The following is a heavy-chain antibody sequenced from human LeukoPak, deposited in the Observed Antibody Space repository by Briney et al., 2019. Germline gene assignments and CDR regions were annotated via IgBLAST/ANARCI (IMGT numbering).Heavy chain of an antibody. CDR3: ARESGYDHFDY. CDR2: IYSGGST. D-gene: IGHD5-12*01. V-gene: IGHV3-53*01. CDR1: GFTVSSNY. Sequence: GGSLRLSCAASGFTVSSNYMSWVRQAPGKGLEWVSVIYSGGSTYYADSVKGRFTISRDNSKNTLYLQMNSLRAEDTAVYYCARESGYDHFDYWGRGTLVTVSS. J-gene: IGHJ4*02.